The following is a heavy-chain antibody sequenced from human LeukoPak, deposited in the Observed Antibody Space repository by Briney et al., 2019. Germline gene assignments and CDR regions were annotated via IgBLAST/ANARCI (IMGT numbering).Heavy chain of an antibody. J-gene: IGHJ3*02. V-gene: IGHV3-30*03. D-gene: IGHD2-15*01. CDR2: ISYDGSNK. Sequence: GGSLRLSCAASGFTFSSYGMHWVRQAPGKGLEWVAVISYDGSNKYYADSVKGRFTISRDNSKNTLYLQMNSLRAEDTAVYYCARDRSLDGFDIWGQGTMVTVSS. CDR3: ARDRSLDGFDI. CDR1: GFTFSSYG.